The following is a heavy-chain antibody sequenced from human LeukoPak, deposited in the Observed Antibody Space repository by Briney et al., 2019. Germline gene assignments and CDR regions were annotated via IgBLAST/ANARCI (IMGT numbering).Heavy chain of an antibody. CDR3: ARAVSSYCSGGSCYGPSPQTALDY. CDR1: GYTFTGYY. D-gene: IGHD2-15*01. CDR2: INPNSGGT. V-gene: IGHV1-2*02. J-gene: IGHJ4*02. Sequence: ASVKVSCKASGYTFTGYYMHWVRQAPGQGLEWMGWINPNSGGTNYAQKFQGRVTMTRDTSISTAYMELSRLRSDDTAVYYCARAVSSYCSGGSCYGPSPQTALDYWGQGTLVTVSS.